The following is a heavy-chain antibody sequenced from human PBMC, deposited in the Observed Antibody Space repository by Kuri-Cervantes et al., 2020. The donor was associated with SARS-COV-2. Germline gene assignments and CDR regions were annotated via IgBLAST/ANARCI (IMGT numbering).Heavy chain of an antibody. D-gene: IGHD3-3*01. J-gene: IGHJ5*02. Sequence: ESLKISCAVSGYSISSGYYWGWIRQPPGKGLEWIGSIYHSGSTNYNPSLKSRVTISVDKSKNQFSLKLSSVTAADTAVYYCARAGITIFGVVRKNWFDPWGQGTLVTVSS. CDR2: IYHSGST. CDR3: ARAGITIFGVVRKNWFDP. CDR1: GYSISSGYY. V-gene: IGHV4-38-2*01.